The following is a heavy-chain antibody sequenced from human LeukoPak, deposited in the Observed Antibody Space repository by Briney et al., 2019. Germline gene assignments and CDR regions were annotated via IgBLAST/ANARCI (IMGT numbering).Heavy chain of an antibody. V-gene: IGHV1-46*01. CDR1: GYTFTSYY. CDR3: ARDKTEGLPDY. Sequence: ASVKVSCKASGYTFTSYYMHWVRQAPGQGLEWTGIINPSGGSTSYAQKFQGRVTMTRDTSTSTVYMELSSLRSEDTAEYYCARDKTEGLPDYWGQGTLVTVSS. J-gene: IGHJ4*02. CDR2: INPSGGST. D-gene: IGHD1-14*01.